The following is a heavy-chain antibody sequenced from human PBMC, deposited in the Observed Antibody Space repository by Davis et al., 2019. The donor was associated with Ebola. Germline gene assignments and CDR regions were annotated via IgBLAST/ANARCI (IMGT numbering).Heavy chain of an antibody. J-gene: IGHJ6*02. Sequence: SETLSLTCAVYGGSFSGYYWSWIRQPPGKGLEWIGEINHSGSTNYNPSLKSRVTISVDTSKNQFSLKLSSVTAADTAVYYCARPPWFGDDMDVWGQGTTVTVSS. CDR1: GGSFSGYY. CDR3: ARPPWFGDDMDV. CDR2: INHSGST. D-gene: IGHD3-10*01. V-gene: IGHV4-34*01.